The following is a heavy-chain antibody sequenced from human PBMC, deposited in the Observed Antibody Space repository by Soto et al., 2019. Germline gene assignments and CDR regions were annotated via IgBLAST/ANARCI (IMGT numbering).Heavy chain of an antibody. V-gene: IGHV3-9*01. J-gene: IGHJ4*02. CDR2: INYNSGSV. Sequence: EVQLVESGGGWVQPGRSLRLSCAASGFTFDVYAMHWVRQAPGKGLEWVSGINYNSGSVGYADSVKGRFTISRDNAKNSLHLQMNSLRAEDTAVYYCARAIKRWEVNYYFDFWGQGTLVTVSS. CDR1: GFTFDVYA. CDR3: ARAIKRWEVNYYFDF. D-gene: IGHD1-26*01.